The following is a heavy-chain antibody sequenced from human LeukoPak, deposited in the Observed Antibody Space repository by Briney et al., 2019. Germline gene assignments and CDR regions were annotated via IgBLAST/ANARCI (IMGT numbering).Heavy chain of an antibody. J-gene: IGHJ6*02. D-gene: IGHD6-19*01. CDR1: GGTFSSYA. Sequence: SVKVSCKASGGTFSSYAISWVRQAPGQGLEWMGGIIPIFGTANYAQKFQGRVTITADESTSTAYMELSSLRSEDTAVYYCARDRGVAVAGYYGMDVWGQGTTVTVSS. CDR3: ARDRGVAVAGYYGMDV. V-gene: IGHV1-69*13. CDR2: IIPIFGTA.